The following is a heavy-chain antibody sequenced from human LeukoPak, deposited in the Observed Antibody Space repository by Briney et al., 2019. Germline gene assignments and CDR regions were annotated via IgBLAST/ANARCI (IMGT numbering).Heavy chain of an antibody. CDR1: GFTFSSYG. CDR2: ICYDGSNK. V-gene: IGHV3-33*06. D-gene: IGHD6-19*01. CDR3: AKVAFVAVSGPYFDY. Sequence: GGSLRLSCAASGFTFSSYGIHWVRQAPGKGLEWVAVICYDGSNKYYADSVKGRFTISRYNSKNTLYLQMNRVRAEDTAVYYYAKVAFVAVSGPYFDYWGQGTLVTVSS. J-gene: IGHJ4*02.